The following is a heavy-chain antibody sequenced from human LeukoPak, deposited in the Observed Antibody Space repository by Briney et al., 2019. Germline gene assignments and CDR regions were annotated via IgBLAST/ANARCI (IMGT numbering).Heavy chain of an antibody. CDR1: GFTFDDYA. Sequence: PGRSLRLSCAASGFTFDDYAMHWVRQAPGKGLEWVSGISWNSGSIGYADSVKGRFTISRDNAKNSLYLQMNSLRAEDTALYYCAKGGIAVAGLTPYYFDYWGQGTLVTVSS. J-gene: IGHJ4*02. V-gene: IGHV3-9*01. CDR2: ISWNSGSI. CDR3: AKGGIAVAGLTPYYFDY. D-gene: IGHD6-19*01.